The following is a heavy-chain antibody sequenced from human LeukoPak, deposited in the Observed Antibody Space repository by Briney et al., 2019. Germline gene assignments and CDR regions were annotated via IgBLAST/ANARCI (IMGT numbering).Heavy chain of an antibody. Sequence: SETLSLTCTVSGGSISSYYWSWIRQPPGKGLEWIGYIYYSGSTNYNPSLKSRVTISVDTSKNQFSLKLSSVTAADTAVYYRARVVGEFDYWGQGTLVTVSS. J-gene: IGHJ4*02. V-gene: IGHV4-59*01. D-gene: IGHD2-2*01. CDR2: IYYSGST. CDR3: ARVVGEFDY. CDR1: GGSISSYY.